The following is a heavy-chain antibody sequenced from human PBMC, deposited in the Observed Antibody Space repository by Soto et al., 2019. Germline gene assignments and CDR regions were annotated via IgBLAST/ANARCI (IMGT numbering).Heavy chain of an antibody. J-gene: IGHJ6*02. CDR3: ARVLLEALTIFGVVIIREYGLDV. Sequence: QVQLQQWGAGLLKPSETLSLTCAVYGGSFSGYYWSWIRQPPGKGLEWIGEINHSGSTNYNPSLKRRVTISVDTSKNQFSLKLSSVIAADTAVYYCARVLLEALTIFGVVIIREYGLDVWGQGTTVTVSS. D-gene: IGHD3-3*01. V-gene: IGHV4-34*01. CDR1: GGSFSGYY. CDR2: INHSGST.